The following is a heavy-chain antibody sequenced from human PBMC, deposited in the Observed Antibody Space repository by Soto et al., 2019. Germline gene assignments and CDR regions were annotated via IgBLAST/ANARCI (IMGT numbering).Heavy chain of an antibody. V-gene: IGHV1-69*01. CDR2: IIPIFGTA. CDR1: GGTFSSYA. CDR3: ARDGNYCSSTSCYTFDY. Sequence: QVQLVQSGAEVKKPGSSVKVSCKASGGTFSSYAISWVRQAAGQGLEWMGGIIPIFGTANYAQKFQGRVTITADESTSTAYMELSSLRSEDTAVYYCARDGNYCSSTSCYTFDYWGQGTLVTVSS. D-gene: IGHD2-2*02. J-gene: IGHJ4*02.